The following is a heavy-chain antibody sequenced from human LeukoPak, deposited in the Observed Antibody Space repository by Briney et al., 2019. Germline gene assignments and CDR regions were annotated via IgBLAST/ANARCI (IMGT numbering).Heavy chain of an antibody. CDR1: GFTVSSNY. CDR3: ARDDSRGYFDY. V-gene: IGHV3-53*01. CDR2: IYSGGST. Sequence: GGSLRLSCATSGFTVSSNYMSWVRQAPGKGLEWVSVIYSGGSTYYADSVKGRFTISRDNSKNTLYLQMNSLRAEDTAVYYCARDDSRGYFDYWGQGTLVTLSS. J-gene: IGHJ4*02. D-gene: IGHD2-21*01.